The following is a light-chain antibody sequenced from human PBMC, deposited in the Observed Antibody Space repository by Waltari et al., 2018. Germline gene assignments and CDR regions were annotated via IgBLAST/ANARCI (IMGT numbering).Light chain of an antibody. CDR2: GAS. J-gene: IGKJ4*02. V-gene: IGKV3-15*01. Sequence: EIVMTQSPATLSVSPGQRATLSCRASQSITTDLAWYQQKPGQAPRLLTSGASTRDTGVPDRFTGRGSGTQFTLTISSLQSEDVAVYFCQQYKEWPPVTFGGGTRVEIK. CDR1: QSITTD. CDR3: QQYKEWPPVT.